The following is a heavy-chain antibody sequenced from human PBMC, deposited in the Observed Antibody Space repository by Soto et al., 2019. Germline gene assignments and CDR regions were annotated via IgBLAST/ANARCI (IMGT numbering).Heavy chain of an antibody. Sequence: SETLSLTCSVSGVSLTSYYWSWIRQTPGKTLEWIGCIFYNGTTDYNPSLKSRVTISLDMSKNQFSLKLNSVTAEDTALYYCARGKGTHRYWGQGTLVTVSS. CDR3: ARGKGTHRY. J-gene: IGHJ4*02. V-gene: IGHV4-59*01. CDR1: GVSLTSYY. CDR2: IFYNGTT. D-gene: IGHD3-10*01.